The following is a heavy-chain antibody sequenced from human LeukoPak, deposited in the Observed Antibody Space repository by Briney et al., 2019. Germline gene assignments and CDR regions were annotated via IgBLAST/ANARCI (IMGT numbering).Heavy chain of an antibody. J-gene: IGHJ2*01. CDR1: GFTFSSYS. V-gene: IGHV3-21*01. D-gene: IGHD3-22*01. CDR2: ISSSSSYI. CDR3: ARARGYYDSSGYYNWYFDL. Sequence: GGSLRLSCAASGFTFSSYSMNWVRQAPGKGLEWVSSISSSSSYIYYADSVKGRFTISRDNAKNSLYLQMNSLRAEDTAVYYCARARGYYDSSGYYNWYFDLWGRGTLVTVSS.